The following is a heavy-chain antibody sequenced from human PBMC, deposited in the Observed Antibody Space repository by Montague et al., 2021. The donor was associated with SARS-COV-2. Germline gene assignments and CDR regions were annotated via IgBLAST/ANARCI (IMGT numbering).Heavy chain of an antibody. Sequence: SETLSRTCAISGGSFSNYYWSWIRQPPGKGLEWIGVVNQSGTTIYNPSVKSGVTISEDTSKNQFYLGLNSVTAADTAVYYCARGRQPVVVPGAGPAGRAFDIWGQGTMVTVSS. J-gene: IGHJ3*02. V-gene: IGHV4-34*01. CDR3: ARGRQPVVVPGAGPAGRAFDI. D-gene: IGHD2-2*01. CDR2: VNQSGTT. CDR1: GGSFSNYY.